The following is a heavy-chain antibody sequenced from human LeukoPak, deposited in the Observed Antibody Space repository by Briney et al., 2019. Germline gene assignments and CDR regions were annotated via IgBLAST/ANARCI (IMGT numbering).Heavy chain of an antibody. Sequence: SQTLSLTCAISGDSVSSNSAAWNWIRQSPSRGLEWLGRTYYRSKWYNDYAVSVKSRITINPDTSKNQFSLKLSSVTAADTAVYYCARGGDLNYDYVWGSYSPLDYWGQGTLVTVSS. CDR2: TYYRSKWYN. CDR1: GDSVSSNSAA. CDR3: ARGGDLNYDYVWGSYSPLDY. D-gene: IGHD3-16*01. J-gene: IGHJ4*02. V-gene: IGHV6-1*01.